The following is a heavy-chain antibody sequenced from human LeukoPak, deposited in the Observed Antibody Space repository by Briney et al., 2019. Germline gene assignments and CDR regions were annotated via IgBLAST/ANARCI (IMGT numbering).Heavy chain of an antibody. V-gene: IGHV3-23*01. D-gene: IGHD2-2*01. Sequence: PGGSLRLSCAASGFTFNNYAMSWVRQAPGKGLEWVSGISGSGGSTYYADSVKGRFTISRDNSKNTLYLQMNSLRAEDTAVYYCARDLICSSTSCYGLDYWGQGTLVTVSS. CDR1: GFTFNNYA. CDR2: ISGSGGST. CDR3: ARDLICSSTSCYGLDY. J-gene: IGHJ4*02.